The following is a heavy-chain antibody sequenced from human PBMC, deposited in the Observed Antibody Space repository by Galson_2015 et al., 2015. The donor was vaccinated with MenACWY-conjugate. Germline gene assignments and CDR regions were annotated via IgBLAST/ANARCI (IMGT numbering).Heavy chain of an antibody. CDR3: ARHPPGGRGMDV. CDR2: IDPVNSNI. CDR1: GYSFTHYW. V-gene: IGHV5-51*01. J-gene: IGHJ6*02. Sequence: QSGAEVKQPGESLKISCTGSGYSFTHYWIAWVRQMPGKGLEWVGLIDPVNSNIRYSPSFQGQVTISADESISTAYLQWSSLKASDTATYYCARHPPGGRGMDVWGRGTTVTVSS. D-gene: IGHD1-26*01.